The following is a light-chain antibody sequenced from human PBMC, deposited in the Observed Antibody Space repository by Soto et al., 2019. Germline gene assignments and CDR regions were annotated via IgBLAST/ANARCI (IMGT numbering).Light chain of an antibody. V-gene: IGKV3-11*01. J-gene: IGKJ2*01. Sequence: EIVLTQSPATLSLSPGERATLSCRASQSVSSYLAWYQQKPGQAPRLLIYDASNRAPGIPARFSGSGSWTDFTLTISSLEPEDFAVYYCQQRSNWPPMYTFGQGTKLEIK. CDR1: QSVSSY. CDR3: QQRSNWPPMYT. CDR2: DAS.